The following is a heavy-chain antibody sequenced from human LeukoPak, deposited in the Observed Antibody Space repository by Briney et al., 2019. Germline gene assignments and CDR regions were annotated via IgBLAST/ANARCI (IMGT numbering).Heavy chain of an antibody. Sequence: PGGSLRLSCAASGFTFSDYYMSWIRQAPGKGLEWVSYISSSGSTIYYADSVKGRFTISRDNAKSSLYLQMNSLRAKDTAVYYCARAHYDSSGYYYDYWGQGTLVTVSS. CDR2: ISSSGSTI. CDR1: GFTFSDYY. CDR3: ARAHYDSSGYYYDY. V-gene: IGHV3-11*04. J-gene: IGHJ4*02. D-gene: IGHD3-22*01.